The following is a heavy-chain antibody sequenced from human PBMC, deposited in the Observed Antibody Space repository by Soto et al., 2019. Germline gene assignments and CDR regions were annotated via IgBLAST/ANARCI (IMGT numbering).Heavy chain of an antibody. D-gene: IGHD3-16*01. J-gene: IGHJ4*02. CDR3: ARTAPMDAGDKYYYDF. Sequence: QVQLVQSGAEVKKTGSSVKVSCKTSGGTFSTFGISWVRQAPGQGLEWMGGIIPFFGTAEYSQKFEDRITITAAESTNTVYMELRSLTSEDTAIYYCARTAPMDAGDKYYYDFWGQGALVTVSS. CDR1: GGTFSTFG. V-gene: IGHV1-69*01. CDR2: IIPFFGTA.